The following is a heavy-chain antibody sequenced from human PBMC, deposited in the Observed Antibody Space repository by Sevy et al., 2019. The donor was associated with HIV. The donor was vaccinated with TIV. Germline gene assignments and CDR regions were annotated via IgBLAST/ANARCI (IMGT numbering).Heavy chain of an antibody. CDR1: GYTFTSYG. CDR3: ARVRLLWFGELLYGPIINYFDY. J-gene: IGHJ4*02. CDR2: ISAYNGNT. Sequence: ASVKVSCKASGYTFTSYGISWVRQAPGQGLEWMGWISAYNGNTNYAQKLQGRVTMTTDTSTSTAYMELRSLRSDDTAVHYCARVRLLWFGELLYGPIINYFDYWGQGTLVTVSS. V-gene: IGHV1-18*01. D-gene: IGHD3-10*01.